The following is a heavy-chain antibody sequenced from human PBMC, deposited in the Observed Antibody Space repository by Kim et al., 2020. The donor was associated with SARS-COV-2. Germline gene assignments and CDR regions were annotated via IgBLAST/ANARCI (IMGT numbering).Heavy chain of an antibody. V-gene: IGHV3-49*04. D-gene: IGHD1-26*01. Sequence: GGSLRLSCTASGFTFGDYAMSWVRQAPGKGLEWVGFIRSKAYGGTTEYAASVKGRFTISRDDSKSIAYLQMNSLKTEDTAVYYCTRDGGGSYTYYDYWGQGTLVTVSS. CDR2: IRSKAYGGTT. J-gene: IGHJ4*02. CDR3: TRDGGGSYTYYDY. CDR1: GFTFGDYA.